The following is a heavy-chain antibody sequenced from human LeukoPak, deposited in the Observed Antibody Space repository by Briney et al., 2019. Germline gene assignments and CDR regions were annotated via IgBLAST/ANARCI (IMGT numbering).Heavy chain of an antibody. J-gene: IGHJ5*01. CDR1: GYSISNGYY. CDR2: MYHSGST. V-gene: IGHV4-38-2*02. D-gene: IGHD6-13*01. CDR3: ARAPRQSSWYDS. Sequence: SETLSLTCSVSGYSISNGYYWGWIRQPPGKGLECIGTMYHSGSTYYTPSLHSRVTISIDTSTNEVSLRLTSVTATDTAVYFCARAPRQSSWYDSWGQGTLVTVSS.